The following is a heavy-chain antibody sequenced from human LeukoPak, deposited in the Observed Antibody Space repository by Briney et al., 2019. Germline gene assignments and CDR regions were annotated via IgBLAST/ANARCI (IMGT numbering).Heavy chain of an antibody. Sequence: GGSLRLSCAASGFTFSSYSMNWVRQAPGKELEWVSSISSSSSYIYYADSVKGRFTISRDNAKNSLYLQMNSLRAEDTAVYYCARGEHYYYYGMDVWGQGTTVTVSS. CDR1: GFTFSSYS. J-gene: IGHJ6*02. CDR2: ISSSSSYI. CDR3: ARGEHYYYYGMDV. V-gene: IGHV3-21*01.